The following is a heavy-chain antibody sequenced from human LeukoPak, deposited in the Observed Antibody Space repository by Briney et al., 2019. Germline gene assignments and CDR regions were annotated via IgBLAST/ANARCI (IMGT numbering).Heavy chain of an antibody. Sequence: ASVKVSCKASGYTFTGYYMHWVRQAPGQGLEWMGWINPNSGGTNYAQKLQGRVTMTTDTSTSTAYMELRSLRSDDTAVYYCARDRGGPSLGYYYGMDVWGQGTTVTVSS. D-gene: IGHD3-16*01. CDR3: ARDRGGPSLGYYYGMDV. CDR2: INPNSGGT. CDR1: GYTFTGYY. J-gene: IGHJ6*02. V-gene: IGHV1-2*02.